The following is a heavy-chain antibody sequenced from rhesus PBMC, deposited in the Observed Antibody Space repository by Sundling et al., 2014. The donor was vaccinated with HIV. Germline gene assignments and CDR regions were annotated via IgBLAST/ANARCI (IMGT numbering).Heavy chain of an antibody. CDR1: GGSFSGYF. V-gene: IGHV4-165*01. Sequence: QVQLQESGPGLVKPSETLSLTCAVSGGSFSGYFWGWIRQPPGKGLEWIGYISGSSGSTDYNPSLKSRVTVSKDTSKNQFSLNLSSVTAADTALYYCARSNPLYLDFDVWGPGVLVTVSS. CDR2: ISGSSGST. D-gene: IGHD3-3*01. CDR3: ARSNPLYLDFDV. J-gene: IGHJ5-1*01.